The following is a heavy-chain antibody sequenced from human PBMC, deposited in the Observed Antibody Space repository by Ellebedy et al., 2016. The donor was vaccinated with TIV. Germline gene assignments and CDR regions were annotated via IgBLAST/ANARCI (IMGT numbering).Heavy chain of an antibody. CDR2: ISYDGSNK. CDR3: ARVKVAAKSTRHDAFDL. J-gene: IGHJ3*01. Sequence: GGSLRLSCAASGFTFSSDAMHWVRQAPGKGLEWVAVISYDGSNKYYADSVKGRFTISRDNSKNTLYLQMNSLRAEDTAVYYCARVKVAAKSTRHDAFDLWGQGTLVTVSS. V-gene: IGHV3-30-3*01. CDR1: GFTFSSDA. D-gene: IGHD2-15*01.